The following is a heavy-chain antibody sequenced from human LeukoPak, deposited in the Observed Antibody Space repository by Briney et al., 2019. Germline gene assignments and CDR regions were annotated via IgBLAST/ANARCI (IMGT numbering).Heavy chain of an antibody. D-gene: IGHD1-1*01. Sequence: GGSLRLSCAASGFTFSSYEMNWVRQAPGEGLEWVSYISSSGSTIYYADSVKGRFTISRDNAKNSLYLQMNSLRAEDTAVYYCARTASGGTTPLRWNWFDPWGQGTLVTVSS. J-gene: IGHJ5*02. CDR3: ARTASGGTTPLRWNWFDP. CDR2: ISSSGSTI. V-gene: IGHV3-48*03. CDR1: GFTFSSYE.